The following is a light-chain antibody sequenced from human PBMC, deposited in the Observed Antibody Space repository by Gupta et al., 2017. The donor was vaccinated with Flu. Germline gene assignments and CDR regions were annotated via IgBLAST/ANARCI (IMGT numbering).Light chain of an antibody. J-gene: IGKJ1*01. Sequence: AIRMTQSPSSFSASTGDRITITCRASQSINSYLAWYRQSPGKAPEPLIYAASPSQSGVPSRFSGSGSGTEFTLTISCLQSEDFATYYCHQDYNYPWTFGQGTKV. CDR3: HQDYNYPWT. CDR1: QSINSY. CDR2: AAS. V-gene: IGKV1-8*01.